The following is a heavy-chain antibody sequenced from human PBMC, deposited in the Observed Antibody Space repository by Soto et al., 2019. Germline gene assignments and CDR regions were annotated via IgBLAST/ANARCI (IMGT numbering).Heavy chain of an antibody. J-gene: IGHJ4*02. V-gene: IGHV3-23*01. CDR1: GFTFSSYA. D-gene: IGHD3-22*01. CDR3: AKASSDYSDYFDY. Sequence: EVQLLESGGGLVQPGGSLRLSCAASGFTFSSYAMSWVRQAPGKGLEWVSGISGSGGSTYYADSMKGRFTISRDNSKNTLYLQMNSLSAEDTAADYWAKASSDYSDYFDYWGQGTLVTVAS. CDR2: ISGSGGST.